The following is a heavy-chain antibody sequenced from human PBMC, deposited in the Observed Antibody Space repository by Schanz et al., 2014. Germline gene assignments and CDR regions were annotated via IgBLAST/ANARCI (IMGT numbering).Heavy chain of an antibody. CDR3: ARDRGYCSGGSCLTFDY. J-gene: IGHJ4*02. V-gene: IGHV3-7*01. D-gene: IGHD2-15*01. CDR1: GFTFRDYY. CDR2: IKQHGNEK. Sequence: VQLVESGGGLVKPGGSLRLSCAASGFTFRDYYMSWIRQAPGKGLEWVANIKQHGNEKYYVDSVKGRFTISRDNAKISLYLQMNSLRVEDTAVYYCARDRGYCSGGSCLTFDYWGQGTLVTVSS.